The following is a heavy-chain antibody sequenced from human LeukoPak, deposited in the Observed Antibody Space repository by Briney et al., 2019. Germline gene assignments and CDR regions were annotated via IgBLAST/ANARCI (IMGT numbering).Heavy chain of an antibody. V-gene: IGHV1-2*02. CDR3: ARVLRYFDWTMGY. Sequence: ASVKVSCKASGYTFTGYYMHWVRQAPGQGLERMGWINPNSGGTNYAQKFQGRVTMTRDTSISTAYMELSRLRSDDTAVYYCARVLRYFDWTMGYWGQGTLVTVSS. CDR2: INPNSGGT. D-gene: IGHD3-9*01. J-gene: IGHJ4*02. CDR1: GYTFTGYY.